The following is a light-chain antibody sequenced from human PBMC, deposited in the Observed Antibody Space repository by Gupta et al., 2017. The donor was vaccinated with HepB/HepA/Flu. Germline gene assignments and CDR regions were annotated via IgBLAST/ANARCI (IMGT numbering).Light chain of an antibody. Sequence: SALTQPASVSRSPGQSTTISFPGLSSDFGTYDLFSWSQQHPGKAPQGMIYEVNKRPSGVSDRFSGSNSGNTASLTISGLQAEDEADYYCSSYIGSDTFVVFGGGTRLTVL. CDR2: EVN. CDR3: SSYIGSDTFVV. J-gene: IGLJ2*01. V-gene: IGLV2-23*02. CDR1: SSDFGTYDL.